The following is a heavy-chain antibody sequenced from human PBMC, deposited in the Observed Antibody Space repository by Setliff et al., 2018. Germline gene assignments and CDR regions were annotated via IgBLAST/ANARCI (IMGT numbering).Heavy chain of an antibody. D-gene: IGHD6-13*01. J-gene: IGHJ4*02. V-gene: IGHV4-34*01. CDR3: ARAGIAAPFDY. CDR1: GGSFSTYY. Sequence: PSETLSLTCAVYGGSFSTYYWIWIRQPPGKGLEWIGEINHSGSTNYNPSLKSRVTISVDTSKNQFSLKLSSVTAADTAVYYCARAGIAAPFDYWGQGTLVTVSS. CDR2: INHSGST.